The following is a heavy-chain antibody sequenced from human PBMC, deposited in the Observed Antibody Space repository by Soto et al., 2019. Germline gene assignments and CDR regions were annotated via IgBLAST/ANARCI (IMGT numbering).Heavy chain of an antibody. J-gene: IGHJ4*02. D-gene: IGHD3-10*01. CDR2: IYWDDDK. CDR3: VHTSGSGNSACFDY. CDR1: GFSLSTSRVG. Sequence: QITLKESGPTLVKPTQTLTLTCTFSGFSLSTSRVGVGWIRPPPGKALEWLALIYWDDDKRYSPSLKNRLTITKNTSKNQVVLTMTNADPVDTATYYCVHTSGSGNSACFDYWGQGTLVTVSS. V-gene: IGHV2-5*02.